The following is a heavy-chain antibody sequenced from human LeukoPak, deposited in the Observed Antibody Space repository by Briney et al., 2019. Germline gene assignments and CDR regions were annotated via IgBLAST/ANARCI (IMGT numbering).Heavy chain of an antibody. V-gene: IGHV4-4*02. J-gene: IGHJ4*02. Sequence: SETLSLTCAVSGGSIGSTNWWSWVHQPPGKGLEWIGEIYHSGSSNYNPSLKSRVTISVDTSKNQFSLKLSSVTAADTAVYYCAREDSSSSIDYWGQGTLVTVSS. CDR2: IYHSGSS. CDR3: AREDSSSSIDY. D-gene: IGHD6-13*01. CDR1: GGSIGSTNW.